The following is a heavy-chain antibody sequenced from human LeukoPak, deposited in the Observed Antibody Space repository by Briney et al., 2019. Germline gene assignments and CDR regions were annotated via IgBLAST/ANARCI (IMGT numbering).Heavy chain of an antibody. D-gene: IGHD6-13*01. J-gene: IGHJ2*01. CDR3: ARVYYSSSYDYWYFDL. CDR1: GGSITSYY. V-gene: IGHV4-59*01. Sequence: SETLSLTCTVSGGSITSYYWTWMRQSPGKGLEWIGYVHYSGDTKYSPSLKSRVTISVDTSKNQFSLKLSSVAAADTAVYYCARVYYSSSYDYWYFDLWGRGTLVTVSS. CDR2: VHYSGDT.